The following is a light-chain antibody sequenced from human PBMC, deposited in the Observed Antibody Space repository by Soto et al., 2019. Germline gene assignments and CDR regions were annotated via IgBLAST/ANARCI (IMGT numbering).Light chain of an antibody. CDR2: LGS. V-gene: IGKV2-28*01. J-gene: IGKJ1*01. Sequence: DIVLTQSPLSLPVTPGEPASISCRSSQSLLQRSGYHYLVWYLQKPGQSPQLLIYLGSNRATGGPDRVSGSGSGTDFTLKISRVEAEDVGVYYCLHALQPPPAFGQGTKVEIK. CDR3: LHALQPPPA. CDR1: QSLLQRSGYHY.